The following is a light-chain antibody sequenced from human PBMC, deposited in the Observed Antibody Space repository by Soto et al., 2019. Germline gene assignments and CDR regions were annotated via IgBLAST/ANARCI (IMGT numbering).Light chain of an antibody. Sequence: DVQMTQSPSSLSAAVGDRVTITCRASRGISDFVSWYQQIAGKVPKLLIHSASTLQSGVPSRFSGSGSGTDFTLTISSLQPEDVAIYYCQKYNSGPLTLGGGTKVDI. CDR2: SAS. J-gene: IGKJ4*01. V-gene: IGKV1-27*01. CDR1: RGISDF. CDR3: QKYNSGPLT.